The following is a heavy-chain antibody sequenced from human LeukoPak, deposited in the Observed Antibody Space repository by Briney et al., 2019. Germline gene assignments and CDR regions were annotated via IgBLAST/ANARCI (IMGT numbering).Heavy chain of an antibody. Sequence: GGSLRLSCAASGLTFHNTWMHWIRQAPGEGLVWVSRIINDGITTTYADSVKGRFTISRDNAKKAVYLQMNSLRADDTAVYYCAADGEYASLVWGQGTMVTVSS. V-gene: IGHV3-74*01. J-gene: IGHJ3*01. CDR3: AADGEYASLV. D-gene: IGHD2/OR15-2a*01. CDR1: GLTFHNTW. CDR2: IINDGITT.